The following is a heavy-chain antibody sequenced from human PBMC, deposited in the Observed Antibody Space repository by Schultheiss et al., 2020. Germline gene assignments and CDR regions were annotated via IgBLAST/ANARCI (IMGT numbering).Heavy chain of an antibody. J-gene: IGHJ4*02. CDR1: GFTFDDYA. V-gene: IGHV3-9*01. CDR3: ARDPLSYGGNFTGFDY. Sequence: GGSLRLSCAASGFTFDDYAMHWVRQAPGKGLEWVSGISWNSGSIGYADSVKGRFTISRDNSKNTLYLQMNSLRAEDTAVYYCARDPLSYGGNFTGFDYWGQGTLVTVSS. D-gene: IGHD4-23*01. CDR2: ISWNSGSI.